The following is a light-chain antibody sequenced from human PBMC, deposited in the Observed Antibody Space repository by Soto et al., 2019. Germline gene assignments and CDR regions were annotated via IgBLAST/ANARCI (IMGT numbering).Light chain of an antibody. CDR2: DAS. J-gene: IGKJ1*01. CDR3: QQRSNWPPT. Sequence: EIVLTQSPATLSLSPGERATXSCXASQSVSXYLAWYQQKPGQAPRLLIYDASNRATGIPARFSGSGSGTDFTLTISSLEPEDFAVYYCQQRSNWPPTFGQGTKVEIK. V-gene: IGKV3-11*01. CDR1: QSVSXY.